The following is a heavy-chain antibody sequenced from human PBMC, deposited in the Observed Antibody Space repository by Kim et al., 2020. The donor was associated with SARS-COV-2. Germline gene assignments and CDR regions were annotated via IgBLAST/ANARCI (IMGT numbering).Heavy chain of an antibody. V-gene: IGHV3-21*01. J-gene: IGHJ6*02. D-gene: IGHD6-13*01. CDR1: GFTFSSYS. CDR3: ARDRSAAAGIRDYYYYGMDV. Sequence: GGSLRLSCAASGFTFSSYSMNWVRQAPGKGLEWVSSISSSSSYIYYADSVKGRFTISRDNAKNSLYLQMNSLRAEDTAVYYCARDRSAAAGIRDYYYYGMDVWGQGTTVTVSS. CDR2: ISSSSSYI.